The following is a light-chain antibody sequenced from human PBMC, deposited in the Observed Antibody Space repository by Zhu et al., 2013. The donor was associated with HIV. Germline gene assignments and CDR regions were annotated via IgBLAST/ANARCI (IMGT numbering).Light chain of an antibody. CDR3: QQYYSTPRT. CDR2: GVS. J-gene: IGKJ1*01. CDR1: QSVNIN. Sequence: EIVMTQSPATLSVSPGERATLSCRASQSVNINLAWYQQKPGQAPRLLIYGVSTRATGTPARFIASGSGTDFTLTISSLQAEDVAVYYCQQYYSTPRTFGQGTKVEIK. V-gene: IGKV3-15*01.